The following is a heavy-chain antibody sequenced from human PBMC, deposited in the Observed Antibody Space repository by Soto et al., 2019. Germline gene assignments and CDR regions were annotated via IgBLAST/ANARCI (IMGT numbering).Heavy chain of an antibody. V-gene: IGHV1-69*13. Sequence: SVKVSCKASGGTFSSYAISWVRQAPGQGLEWMGGIIPIFGTANYAQKFQGRVTITADESTSTAYMELSSLRSEDTAVYYCGVGDTTVAGYGMDVWGQGTTVTVYS. J-gene: IGHJ6*02. CDR3: GVGDTTVAGYGMDV. CDR1: GGTFSSYA. D-gene: IGHD1-26*01. CDR2: IIPIFGTA.